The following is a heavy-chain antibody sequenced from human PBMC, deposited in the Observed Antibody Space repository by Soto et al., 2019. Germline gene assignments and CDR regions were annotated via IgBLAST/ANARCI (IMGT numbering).Heavy chain of an antibody. D-gene: IGHD2-8*01. J-gene: IGHJ5*02. CDR1: GYTFTGHY. CDR2: ITPNSGFT. V-gene: IGHV1-2*02. Sequence: ASVKGSCKASGYTFTGHYMHWVRQAPGQGLEWMGWITPNSGFTNYAQKFQGRVTMTRDTSISTAYMELSRLTSDDTAVYFCAKDNGCLVNFDHWGQGTPVTVSS. CDR3: AKDNGCLVNFDH.